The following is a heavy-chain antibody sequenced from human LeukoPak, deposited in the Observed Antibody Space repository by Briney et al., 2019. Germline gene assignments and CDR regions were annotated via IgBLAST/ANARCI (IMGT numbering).Heavy chain of an antibody. CDR1: GYSISSGYY. J-gene: IGHJ5*02. D-gene: IGHD1-1*01. CDR2: IYHSGST. Sequence: SETLSLTCAVSGYSISSGYYWGWIRQPPGKGLEWIGSIYHSGSTYYNPSLKSRVTISVDTSKNQFSLKLSSVTAADTAVYYGARALTQLERQQWWFDPWGQGTLATVSS. V-gene: IGHV4-38-2*01. CDR3: ARALTQLERQQWWFDP.